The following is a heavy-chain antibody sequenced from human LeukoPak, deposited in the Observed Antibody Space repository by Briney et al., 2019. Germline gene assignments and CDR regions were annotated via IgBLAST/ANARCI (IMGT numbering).Heavy chain of an antibody. V-gene: IGHV1-2*02. J-gene: IGHJ6*02. Sequence: ASVKVSCKASGYTFTGYYMHWVRQAPGQGLEWMGWINPNSGGTNYAQKFQGRVTMTRDTSISTAYMELSRLRSDDTAVYYCAGVNILTGYPYYYYGMDVWGQGTTVTVSS. D-gene: IGHD3-9*01. CDR3: AGVNILTGYPYYYYGMDV. CDR1: GYTFTGYY. CDR2: INPNSGGT.